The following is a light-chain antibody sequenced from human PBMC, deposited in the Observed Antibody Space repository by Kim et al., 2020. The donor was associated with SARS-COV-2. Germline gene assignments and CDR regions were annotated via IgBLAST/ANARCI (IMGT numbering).Light chain of an antibody. CDR1: QSVSSS. Sequence: VSPGERATLSGRASQSVSSSLAWYQQKPGQAPRLLSSATSTRATGIPARFSGSGSGTEFTLTISSLQSEDFAVYYCQQYNNWPLTFGGGTKVDIK. J-gene: IGKJ4*01. CDR2: ATS. CDR3: QQYNNWPLT. V-gene: IGKV3-15*01.